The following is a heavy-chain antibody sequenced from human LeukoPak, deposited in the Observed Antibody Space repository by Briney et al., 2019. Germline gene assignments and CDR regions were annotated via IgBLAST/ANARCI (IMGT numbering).Heavy chain of an antibody. CDR1: GGSITNYY. V-gene: IGHV4-59*01. J-gene: IGHJ4*02. CDR2: IHYSGST. CDR3: ARVTGYMIEDYFDY. D-gene: IGHD3-22*01. Sequence: PSETLSLTCTVSGGSITNYYWSWIRQPPGKGLEWIGYIHYSGSTKYKSSLKSRVTISVDTSKNQFSLKLSSVTAADTAVYYCARVTGYMIEDYFDYWGQGTLVTVSS.